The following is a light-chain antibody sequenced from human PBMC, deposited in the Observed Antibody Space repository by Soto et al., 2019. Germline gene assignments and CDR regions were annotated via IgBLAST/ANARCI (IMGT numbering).Light chain of an antibody. V-gene: IGKV4-1*01. Sequence: DIVMTQSLESLAVSLGERATINCKSSPSVLYSSTNKHYLAWDQQKEGQPPRLLIYWAFTRESGVPDRFSGSGSGTDFTLTISSLQAEDVAVYYCQQYYSLPPTFGGGTKVDIK. CDR3: QQYYSLPPT. J-gene: IGKJ4*01. CDR2: WAF. CDR1: PSVLYSSTNKHY.